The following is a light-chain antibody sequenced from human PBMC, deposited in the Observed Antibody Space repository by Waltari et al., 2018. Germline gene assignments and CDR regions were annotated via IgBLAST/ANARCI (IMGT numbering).Light chain of an antibody. CDR2: DDF. CDR1: SIATYR. CDR3: QVWDNISAHLV. V-gene: IGLV3-21*02. J-gene: IGLJ2*01. Sequence: SGVLSQPPSVSVAPGQTARITCGGFSIATYRFLWYQQKTGQAPVLVVRDDFGRPSGIPDRFSVSNVGDTATLTISRVEAGDEADYYCQVWDNISAHLVFGGGTKLTVL.